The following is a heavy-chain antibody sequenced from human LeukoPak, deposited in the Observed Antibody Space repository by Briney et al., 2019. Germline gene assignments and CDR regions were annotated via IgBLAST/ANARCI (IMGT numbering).Heavy chain of an antibody. CDR2: IRYDGSNK. Sequence: GGSLRLSCAASGFTFSSYGMHWVRQAPGKGLEWVAFIRYDGSNKYYADSVKGRFTISRDNSKNTLYLQMNSLRAEDTAVYYCAKDLGLRLGAFDIWGQGTMVTVSS. J-gene: IGHJ3*02. V-gene: IGHV3-30*02. CDR1: GFTFSSYG. D-gene: IGHD4-17*01. CDR3: AKDLGLRLGAFDI.